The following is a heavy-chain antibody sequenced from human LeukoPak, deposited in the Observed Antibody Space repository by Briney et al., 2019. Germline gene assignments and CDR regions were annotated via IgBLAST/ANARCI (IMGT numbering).Heavy chain of an antibody. CDR2: IYPGDSDT. CDR3: ARPRSSGSFDAFDI. CDR1: RDSFSTYW. Sequence: GESLKISCKGSRDSFSTYWIGWVRQMPGEGLEWMGIIYPGDSDTRYSPSFQGQVTISADKSITTAYLQWSSLKASDTAMYYCARPRSSGSFDAFDIWGQGTMVTVSS. V-gene: IGHV5-51*01. D-gene: IGHD6-19*01. J-gene: IGHJ3*02.